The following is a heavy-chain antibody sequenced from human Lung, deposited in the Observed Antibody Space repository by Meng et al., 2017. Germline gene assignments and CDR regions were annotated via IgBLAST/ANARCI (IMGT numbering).Heavy chain of an antibody. D-gene: IGHD2-2*01. Sequence: QGQRQESGPGLVKPPGTLSLTCGVSGGSISSSNWWSWVRQPPGKGLEWIGEIYHSGGTKYNPSLKSRVTISVDKSKNQFSLKLSSVTAADTAVYYCARGLGEAVVPRTMFDYWGQGTLVTVSS. V-gene: IGHV4-4*03. CDR2: IYHSGGT. J-gene: IGHJ4*02. CDR3: ARGLGEAVVPRTMFDY. CDR1: GGSISSSNW.